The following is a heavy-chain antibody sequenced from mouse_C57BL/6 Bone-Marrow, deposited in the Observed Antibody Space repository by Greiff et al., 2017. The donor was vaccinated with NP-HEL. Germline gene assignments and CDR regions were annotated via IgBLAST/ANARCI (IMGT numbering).Heavy chain of an antibody. CDR3: ARPYYYAMDY. CDR1: GFTFSDYG. Sequence: EVKLMESGGGLVKPGGSLKLSCAASGFTFSDYGMHWVRQAPEKGLEWVAYISSGSSTIYYADTVKGRFTISRDNAKNTLFLQMTSLRSEDTAMYYCARPYYYAMDYWGRGTSVTVSS. V-gene: IGHV5-17*01. CDR2: ISSGSSTI. J-gene: IGHJ4*01.